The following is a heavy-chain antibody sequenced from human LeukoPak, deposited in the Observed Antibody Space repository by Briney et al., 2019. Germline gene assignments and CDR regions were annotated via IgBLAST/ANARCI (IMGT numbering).Heavy chain of an antibody. J-gene: IGHJ6*02. CDR2: ISWDGGST. D-gene: IGHD6-19*01. CDR3: AKGQQSTYSSGWYVGYYYGMDV. Sequence: GGSLRLSCAASGFTFDDYTMHWVRQAPGKGLEWVSLISWDGGSTYYADSVKGRFTISRDNSKNSLYLQMNSLRTEDTALYYCAKGQQSTYSSGWYVGYYYGMDVWGQGTTVTVSS. V-gene: IGHV3-43*01. CDR1: GFTFDDYT.